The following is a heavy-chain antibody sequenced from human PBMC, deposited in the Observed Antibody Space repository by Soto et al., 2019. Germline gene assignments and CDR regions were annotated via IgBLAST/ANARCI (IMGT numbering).Heavy chain of an antibody. J-gene: IGHJ6*02. Sequence: GGSLRLSCAASGFTFSSYAMSWVRQAPGKGLEWVSAISGSGGGTYYADSVKGRFTISRDNSKNTLYLQMNSLRAEDTAVYYCAKWDTAMVTPGYYGMDVWGQGTTVTVSS. CDR1: GFTFSSYA. D-gene: IGHD5-18*01. V-gene: IGHV3-23*01. CDR3: AKWDTAMVTPGYYGMDV. CDR2: ISGSGGGT.